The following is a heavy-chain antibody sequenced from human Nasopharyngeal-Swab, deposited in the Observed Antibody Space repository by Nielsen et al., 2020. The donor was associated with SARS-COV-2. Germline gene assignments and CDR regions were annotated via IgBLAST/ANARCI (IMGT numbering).Heavy chain of an antibody. CDR1: GFSFNTYA. D-gene: IGHD1-26*01. Sequence: GGSLRLSCAASGFSFNTYAMSWVRQAPGKGLEWVSAITSSGANTYYADSVKGRLTISRDNSKNTLYLQMNSLRADDTAVYYCAKDRSGSYDYWGQGTLVTVSS. CDR2: ITSSGANT. J-gene: IGHJ4*02. CDR3: AKDRSGSYDY. V-gene: IGHV3-23*01.